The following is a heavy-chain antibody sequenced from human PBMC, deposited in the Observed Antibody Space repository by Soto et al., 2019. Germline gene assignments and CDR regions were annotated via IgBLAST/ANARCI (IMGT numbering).Heavy chain of an antibody. CDR2: INHSGST. D-gene: IGHD3-16*01. V-gene: IGHV4-34*01. CDR1: GGSFSGYY. CDR3: ARVFSSWGAFDI. Sequence: PSETLSLTCAVYGGSFSGYYWSWICQPPGKGLEWIGEINHSGSTNYNPSLKSRVTISVDTSKNQFSLKLSSVTAADTAVYYCARVFSSWGAFDIWGQGTMVTVSS. J-gene: IGHJ3*02.